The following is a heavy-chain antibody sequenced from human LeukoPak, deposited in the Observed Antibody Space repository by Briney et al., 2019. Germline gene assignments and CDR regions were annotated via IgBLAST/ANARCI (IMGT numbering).Heavy chain of an antibody. CDR2: IYHSGSS. V-gene: IGHV4-59*01. CDR1: GGSISSYY. CDR3: ARLMTQYSCQAFDI. J-gene: IGHJ3*02. D-gene: IGHD5-12*01. Sequence: SETLSLTCTVSGGSISSYYWSWIRQTPGKGLEWIGYIYHSGSSNYNPSLKSRVTLSIDTSRNQFSLKLTSVTAADTAVYYCARLMTQYSCQAFDIWGQGTMVTVSS.